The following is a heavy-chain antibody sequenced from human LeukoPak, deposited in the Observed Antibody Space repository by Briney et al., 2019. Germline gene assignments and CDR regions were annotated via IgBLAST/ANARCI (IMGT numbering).Heavy chain of an antibody. V-gene: IGHV3-23*01. CDR2: ISGSGGST. J-gene: IGHJ4*02. D-gene: IGHD3-22*01. CDR1: GFTFSSYA. Sequence: GGSLRLSCAASGFTFSSYAMGWVRQAPGKGLEWVSAISGSGGSTYYADSVKGRFTISRDNSKNTLYLQMNSLRAEDTAVYYCAKDSEYYYDSSGYYSYWGQGTLVTVSS. CDR3: AKDSEYYYDSSGYYSY.